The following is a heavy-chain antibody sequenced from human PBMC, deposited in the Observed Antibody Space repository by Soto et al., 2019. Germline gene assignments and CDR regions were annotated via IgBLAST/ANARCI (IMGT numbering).Heavy chain of an antibody. V-gene: IGHV1-2*04. D-gene: IGHD6-6*01. J-gene: IGHJ3*02. CDR2: INPNSGGT. CDR3: ARGGRAARAAFDI. Sequence: ASVKVSCKASGYTFTGYYMHWVRQAPGQGLEWMGWINPNSGGTNYAQQFQGWVTMTRDTSISTAYMELSRLRSDDTAVYYCARGGRAARAAFDIWGQGTMVTVSS. CDR1: GYTFTGYY.